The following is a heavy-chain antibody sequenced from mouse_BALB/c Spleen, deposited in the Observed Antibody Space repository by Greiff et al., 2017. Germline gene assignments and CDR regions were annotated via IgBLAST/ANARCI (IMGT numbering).Heavy chain of an antibody. CDR1: GFTFSNYW. CDR2: IRLKSNNYAT. Sequence: EVKLEESGGGLVQPGGSMKLSCVASGFTFSNYWMNWVRQSPEKGLEWVAEIRLKSNNYATHYAESVKGRFTISRDDSKSSVYLQMNNLRAEDTGIYYCTRPSPAYYYAMDYWGQGTSVTVSS. D-gene: IGHD6-1*01. V-gene: IGHV6-6*02. CDR3: TRPSPAYYYAMDY. J-gene: IGHJ4*01.